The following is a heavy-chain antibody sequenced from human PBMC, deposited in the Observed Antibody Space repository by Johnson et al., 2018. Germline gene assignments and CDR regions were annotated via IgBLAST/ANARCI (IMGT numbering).Heavy chain of an antibody. V-gene: IGHV3-9*01. CDR1: GLIFDDYD. CDR2: ISGRV. Sequence: VQLVQSGGDLEQPGRSLRFSCTESGLIFDDYDRHWVRQVPGKGLEWVSGISGRVAYADSVKGRFTISRDNAKKSLYLQMNTLRVGDTALYYCVKEGRVGGGTYWSHDYYYFDGWGKGTTFTVSS. J-gene: IGHJ6*03. D-gene: IGHD1-26*01. CDR3: VKEGRVGGGTYWSHDYYYFDG.